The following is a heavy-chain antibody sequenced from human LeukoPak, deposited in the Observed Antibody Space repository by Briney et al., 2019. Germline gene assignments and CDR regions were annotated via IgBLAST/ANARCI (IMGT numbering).Heavy chain of an antibody. V-gene: IGHV3-53*01. J-gene: IGHJ6*02. CDR3: AKNYIYYHYGMDV. D-gene: IGHD1-7*01. CDR1: GFTVSSNY. Sequence: GGSLRLSCAASGFTVSSNYMSWVRQAPGKGLEWVSVIHSGGSTYYADSVKGRFTLSRDNSKNTLYLQMNSLRAEDTAVYYCAKNYIYYHYGMDVWGQGTTVTVSS. CDR2: IHSGGST.